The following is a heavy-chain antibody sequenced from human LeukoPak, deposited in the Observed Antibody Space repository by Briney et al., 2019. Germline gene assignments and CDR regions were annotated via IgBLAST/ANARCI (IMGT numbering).Heavy chain of an antibody. CDR3: ARSSYYYDSSGYYNLDY. J-gene: IGHJ4*02. D-gene: IGHD3-22*01. Sequence: GGSLRLSCAASGFAFSSFGMHWVRQAPGKGLEYVALTSYDGNNEYYADSVEGRFTISRDNSKNTVYLQMNSLRVEDTAVYYCARSSYYYDSSGYYNLDYWGQGTLVTVSS. CDR1: GFAFSSFG. CDR2: TSYDGNNE. V-gene: IGHV3-30*03.